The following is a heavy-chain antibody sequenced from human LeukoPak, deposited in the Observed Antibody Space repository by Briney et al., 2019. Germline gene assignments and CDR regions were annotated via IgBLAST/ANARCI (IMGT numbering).Heavy chain of an antibody. V-gene: IGHV3-11*03. CDR1: GFTFGDYY. CDR2: ISSSSSYT. CDR3: ARTPSYDILTGRIYYFDY. D-gene: IGHD3-9*01. J-gene: IGHJ4*02. Sequence: GGSLRLSCAASGFTFGDYYMSWIRQAPGKGLEWVSYISSSSSYTNYADSVKGRFTISRDNAKNSLYLQMNSLRAEDTAVYHCARTPSYDILTGRIYYFDYWGQGTLVTVSS.